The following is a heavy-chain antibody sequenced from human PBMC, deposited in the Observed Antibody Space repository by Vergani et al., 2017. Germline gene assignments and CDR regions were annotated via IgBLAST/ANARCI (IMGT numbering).Heavy chain of an antibody. CDR2: IDRNYGVK. J-gene: IGHJ4*02. Sequence: VEAGGGLVQPGGSLRLSCTASGFTFQAFAFHWVRQVSGGGLEWVSGIDRNYGVKNGNSFGGRFSISRDNAKNSLGLQMNNLRAEDTAVYYCARGPDYGARTDYIEYWGQGTLVTVSS. D-gene: IGHD4-17*01. V-gene: IGHV3-9*01. CDR1: GFTFQAFA. CDR3: ARGPDYGARTDYIEY.